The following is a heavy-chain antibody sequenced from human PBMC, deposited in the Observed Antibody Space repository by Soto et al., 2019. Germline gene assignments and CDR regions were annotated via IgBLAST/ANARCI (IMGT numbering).Heavy chain of an antibody. Sequence: PSETRSLTCAVSGGCISSSNSWSWVRQPPGKGLEWIGEIYHSGSTNYNPSLKSRVTISVDKSKNQFSLKLSSVTAADTAVYYCARDGLADQPFDYWCHGTLVTVSS. V-gene: IGHV4-4*02. J-gene: IGHJ4*01. CDR3: ARDGLADQPFDY. CDR1: GGCISSSNS. CDR2: IYHSGST.